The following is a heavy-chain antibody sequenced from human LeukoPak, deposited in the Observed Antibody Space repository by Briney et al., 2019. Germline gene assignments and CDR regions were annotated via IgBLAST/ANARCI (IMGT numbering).Heavy chain of an antibody. CDR1: GGSISSSSYY. D-gene: IGHD3-3*01. CDR2: IYYSGST. Sequence: SETLSLTCTVSGGSISSSSYYWGWIRQPPGKGLEWIGSIYYSGSTYYNPSLKSRITISVDTSKNQLSLKLSSVTAADTAVYYCASLGITIFGVASWGQGTLVTVSS. J-gene: IGHJ4*02. V-gene: IGHV4-39*01. CDR3: ASLGITIFGVAS.